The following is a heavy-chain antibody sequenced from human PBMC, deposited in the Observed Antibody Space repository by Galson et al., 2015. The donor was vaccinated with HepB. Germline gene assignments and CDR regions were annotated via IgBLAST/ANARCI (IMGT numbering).Heavy chain of an antibody. V-gene: IGHV3-30-3*01. J-gene: IGHJ4*02. Sequence: SLRLSCAASGFTFSSYAMHWVRQAPGEGLEWVAVISYDGSNKYYADSVKGRFTISRDNSKNTLYLQMNSLRAEDTAVYYCASEDIVVVPAAIPWYYFDYWGQGTLVTVSS. CDR2: ISYDGSNK. CDR1: GFTFSSYA. CDR3: ASEDIVVVPAAIPWYYFDY. D-gene: IGHD2-2*01.